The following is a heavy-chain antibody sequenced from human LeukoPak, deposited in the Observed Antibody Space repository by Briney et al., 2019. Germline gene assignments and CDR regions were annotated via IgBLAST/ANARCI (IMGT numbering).Heavy chain of an antibody. V-gene: IGHV1-18*01. Sequence: GASVKVSCTTSDHSMNTFGITWVRQAPGQGLEWIGWMSSDNGNTNYADKFQGRVSITRDTSRTTAYMELRSLRSDDTAVYFCANVAKGRYFFYYMDVWGAGTTVTVSS. D-gene: IGHD5-12*01. CDR1: DHSMNTFG. CDR2: MSSDNGNT. CDR3: ANVAKGRYFFYYMDV. J-gene: IGHJ6*03.